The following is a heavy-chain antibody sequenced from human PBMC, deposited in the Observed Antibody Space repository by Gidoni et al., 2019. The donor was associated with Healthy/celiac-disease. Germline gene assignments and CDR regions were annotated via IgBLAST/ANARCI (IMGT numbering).Heavy chain of an antibody. CDR3: ARDRWGYCSGGSCYPHYFDY. CDR1: GFTFSSYG. D-gene: IGHD2-15*01. V-gene: IGHV3-33*01. Sequence: QVQLVESGGGVVQPGRSLRLSCAASGFTFSSYGMHWVRQAPGKGLEWVAVIWYDGSNKYYADSVKGRFTISRDNSKNTLYLQMNSLRAEDTAVYYCARDRWGYCSGGSCYPHYFDYWGQGTLVTVSS. CDR2: IWYDGSNK. J-gene: IGHJ4*02.